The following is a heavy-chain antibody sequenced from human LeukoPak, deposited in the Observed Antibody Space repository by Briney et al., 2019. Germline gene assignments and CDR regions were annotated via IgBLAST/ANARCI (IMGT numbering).Heavy chain of an antibody. CDR3: ASLRRGELYSLGY. V-gene: IGHV4-4*07. Sequence: SETLSLTCTVSGGSPSSYYWSWIRQPAGKGLEWIGRIYASGSTTYNPSLMSRVTISVDTSKNQFSLKLSSVTAADTAVYYCASLRRGELYSLGYWGQGTLVTVSS. D-gene: IGHD3-16*01. CDR1: GGSPSSYY. J-gene: IGHJ4*02. CDR2: IYASGST.